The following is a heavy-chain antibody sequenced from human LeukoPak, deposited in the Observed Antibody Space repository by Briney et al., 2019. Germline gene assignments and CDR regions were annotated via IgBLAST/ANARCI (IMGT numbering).Heavy chain of an antibody. Sequence: PGGSLRLSCAASGFTFSSYWMHWVRHAPGKGLVWVSRINSDGSGTSYANSVKGRFTTSRDNANNTLYLQMNSLRAEDTAVYYCARTYSGNSGLDYWGQGTLLTVSS. CDR3: ARTYSGNSGLDY. V-gene: IGHV3-74*01. J-gene: IGHJ4*02. CDR1: GFTFSSYW. D-gene: IGHD4-23*01. CDR2: INSDGSGT.